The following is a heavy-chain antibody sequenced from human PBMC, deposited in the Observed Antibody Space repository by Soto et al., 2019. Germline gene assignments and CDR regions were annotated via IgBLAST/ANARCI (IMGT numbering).Heavy chain of an antibody. CDR3: GSAMTRSWYSLGY. V-gene: IGHV3-21*01. D-gene: IGHD6-13*01. CDR1: GFSLTAYS. J-gene: IGHJ4*02. Sequence: GGSLRLSCAAPGFSLTAYSPNWVRKSPGKALDWISSISSTRSYTDNAASVRGRFTISRDNAKNSVYLQINRLRTEDPALNFFGSAMTRSWYSLGYWGQGPTVTVSS. CDR2: ISSTRSYT.